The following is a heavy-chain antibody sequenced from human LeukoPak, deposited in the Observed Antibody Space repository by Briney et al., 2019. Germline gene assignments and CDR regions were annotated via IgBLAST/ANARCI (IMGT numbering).Heavy chain of an antibody. CDR2: IYHSGST. D-gene: IGHD3/OR15-3a*01. J-gene: IGHJ4*02. CDR1: GGSISSSGYY. V-gene: IGHV4-39*07. CDR3: ARQTGSGLFILP. Sequence: PSETLSLTCTVSGGSISSSGYYWGWIRQPPGKGLEWIGSIYHSGSTYYNPSLKSRVTITVDTSKNQFSLKLSSVTAADTAVYYCARQTGSGLFILPGGQGTLVTVSS.